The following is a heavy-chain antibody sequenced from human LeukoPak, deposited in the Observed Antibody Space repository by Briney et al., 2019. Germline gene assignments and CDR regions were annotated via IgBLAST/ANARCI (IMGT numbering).Heavy chain of an antibody. CDR1: GFTFNKYS. V-gene: IGHV3-48*01. Sequence: GGSLRLSCVASGFTFNKYSMNWVRQAPGKGLQLLSYISGTSRTIYYADSVKGRFAISRDNARNSRYLQMSSLRVEDTAVYYCAKDGWLESGRTPFYFDSWGQGTLVTVSS. CDR2: ISGTSRTI. D-gene: IGHD3-10*01. J-gene: IGHJ4*02. CDR3: AKDGWLESGRTPFYFDS.